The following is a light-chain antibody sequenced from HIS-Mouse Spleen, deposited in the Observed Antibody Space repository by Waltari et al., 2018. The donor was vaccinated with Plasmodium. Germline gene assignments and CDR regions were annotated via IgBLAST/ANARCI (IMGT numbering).Light chain of an antibody. CDR2: DAS. Sequence: EIVLTQSPATLSLSPGERATLSCRASQSVSSYLAWYQHKPGQAPSLLIYDASNRATGVPARCSGSGSGTDVTLTISSREPEDFAVYGCQQRSNWPRTFGQGTKLEIK. J-gene: IGKJ2*02. V-gene: IGKV3-11*01. CDR3: QQRSNWPRT. CDR1: QSVSSY.